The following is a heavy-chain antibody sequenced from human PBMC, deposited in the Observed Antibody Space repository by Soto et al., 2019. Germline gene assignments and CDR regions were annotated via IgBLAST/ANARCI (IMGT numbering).Heavy chain of an antibody. V-gene: IGHV3-15*01. CDR2: IKSKTDGGTT. CDR1: GFTFSNAW. CDR3: TTDYSSSGDYGMDV. D-gene: IGHD6-6*01. Sequence: GGSLRLSCAASGFTFSNAWMSWVRQAPGKGLEWIGRIKSKTDGGTTDYAAPVKGRFTISIGDSKNTLYLQMNSLKTEDTAVYYCTTDYSSSGDYGMDVWGQGTTVTVSS. J-gene: IGHJ6*02.